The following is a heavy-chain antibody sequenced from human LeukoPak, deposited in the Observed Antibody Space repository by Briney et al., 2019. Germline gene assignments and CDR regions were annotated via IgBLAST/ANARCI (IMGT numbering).Heavy chain of an antibody. D-gene: IGHD3-3*01. CDR1: GGSISSSSYY. CDR2: IYYSGST. Sequence: SETLSLTCTVSGGSISSSSYYWGWIRQPPGKGLEWIGSIYYSGSTYYNPSLKSRVTISADTPKNQFSLKLSSVTAADTAVYYCARDGPNDYDFIYYFDYWGQGTLVTVSS. V-gene: IGHV4-39*07. J-gene: IGHJ4*02. CDR3: ARDGPNDYDFIYYFDY.